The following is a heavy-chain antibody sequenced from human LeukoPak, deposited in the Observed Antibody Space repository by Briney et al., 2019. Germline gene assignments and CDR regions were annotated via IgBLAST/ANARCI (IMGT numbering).Heavy chain of an antibody. CDR2: IYYSGST. CDR3: ARGLQVGNTGYYFDY. J-gene: IGHJ4*02. Sequence: SETLSLTCTVSGGSISSGDYYWSWIRQPPGKGLEWIGYIYYSGSTYYNPSLKSRVTISVDTSKNQFSLKLNSVTAADTAVYYCARGLQVGNTGYYFDYWGQGTLVTVSS. V-gene: IGHV4-30-4*02. D-gene: IGHD1-26*01. CDR1: GGSISSGDYY.